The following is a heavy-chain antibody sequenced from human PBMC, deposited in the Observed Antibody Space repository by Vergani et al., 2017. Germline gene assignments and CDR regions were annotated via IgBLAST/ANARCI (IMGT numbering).Heavy chain of an antibody. V-gene: IGHV3-33*01. CDR3: ARVHYDFWSGYYRVPYYYYGMDV. CDR1: GFTFSSYG. Sequence: QVQLVESGGGVVQPGRSLRLSCAASGFTFSSYGMHWVRQAPGKGLEWVAVIWYDGSNKYYADSVKGRFTISRDNSKNTLYLQMNSLRAEDTAVYYCARVHYDFWSGYYRVPYYYYGMDVWGQGTTVTVSS. J-gene: IGHJ6*02. D-gene: IGHD3-3*01. CDR2: IWYDGSNK.